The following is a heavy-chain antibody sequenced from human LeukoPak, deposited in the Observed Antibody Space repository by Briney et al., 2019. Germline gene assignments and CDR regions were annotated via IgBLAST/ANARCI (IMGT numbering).Heavy chain of an antibody. Sequence: SETLSLTCAVYGGSFTAYYWSWIRQPPGKGLEWIGEINHSGSTNYNPSLKSRVTTSVDTSKKQFSLKLSSVTAADTAVYYCARCALYYDFWSGYLFDYWGQGTLVTVSS. CDR3: ARCALYYDFWSGYLFDY. V-gene: IGHV4-34*01. CDR2: INHSGST. J-gene: IGHJ4*02. CDR1: GGSFTAYY. D-gene: IGHD3-3*01.